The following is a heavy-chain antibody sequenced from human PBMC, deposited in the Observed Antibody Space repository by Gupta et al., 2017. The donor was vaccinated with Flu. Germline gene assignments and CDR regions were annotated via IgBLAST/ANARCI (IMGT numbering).Heavy chain of an antibody. V-gene: IGHV3-23*01. Sequence: KGLGWVSGISGTGATTYYADSIESRFTISRDTSKNTLFLQMHSLSPEDTAVYYCARDQEAVEYDDCCGYHYSQYYFYGLEVWGQGTLVTVSS. D-gene: IGHD3-22*01. J-gene: IGHJ4*03. CDR2: ISGTGATT. CDR3: ARDQEAVEYDDCCGYHYSQYYFYGLEV.